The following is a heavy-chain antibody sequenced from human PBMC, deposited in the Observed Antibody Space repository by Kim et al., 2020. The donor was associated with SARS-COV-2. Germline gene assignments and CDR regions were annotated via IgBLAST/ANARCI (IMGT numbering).Heavy chain of an antibody. CDR2: MNPNSGNT. CDR1: GYTFTSYY. J-gene: IGHJ3*02. V-gene: IGHV1-8*01. CDR3: SRGDVAFDI. Sequence: ASVKVSCKASGYTFTSYYLNWVRQATGQGLSWMGWMNPNSGNTGYAHKCQGRVTMTRTTSISTAYMELSSLRSEDTAVYYCSRGDVAFDIWGQGTMVTVS.